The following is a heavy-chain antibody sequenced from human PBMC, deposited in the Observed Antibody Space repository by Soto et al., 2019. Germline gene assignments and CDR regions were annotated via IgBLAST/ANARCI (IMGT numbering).Heavy chain of an antibody. J-gene: IGHJ4*02. D-gene: IGHD3-22*01. CDR2: IYYSGST. CDR1: GGSISSGGYY. CDR3: ARARPYYYDSSGYRFDY. V-gene: IGHV4-31*03. Sequence: PSETLSLTCTVSGGSISSGGYYWSWIRQHPGKGLEWIGYIYYSGSTYYNPSLKSRVTISVDTSKNQFSLKLSSVTAADTAVYYCARARPYYYDSSGYRFDYWGQGTLVTVSS.